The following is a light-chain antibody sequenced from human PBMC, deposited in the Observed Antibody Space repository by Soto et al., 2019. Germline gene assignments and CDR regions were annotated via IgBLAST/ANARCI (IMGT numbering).Light chain of an antibody. V-gene: IGLV1-40*01. CDR3: QSYDRILTALYA. CDR2: ANN. J-gene: IGLJ1*01. Sequence: QYVRAHPPSVSWDTGHTVTISYTGTSSDIGSRVDVHWYQHLPGAAPNLLIYANNIRPSGVPDRFSGSKSGSSASLAISGLQAEDEGDYYIQSYDRILTALYAFGTGPK. CDR1: SSDIGSRVD.